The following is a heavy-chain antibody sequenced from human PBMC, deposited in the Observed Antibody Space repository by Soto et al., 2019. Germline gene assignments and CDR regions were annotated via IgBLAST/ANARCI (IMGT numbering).Heavy chain of an antibody. D-gene: IGHD3-22*01. J-gene: IGHJ4*02. CDR3: ARDYYDSSGYLAPLDY. CDR1: GFTFSSYS. V-gene: IGHV3-21*01. CDR2: ISSSSSYI. Sequence: GGSLRLSCAASGFTFSSYSMNWVRQAPGKGLEWVSSISSSSSYIYYADSVKGRFTISRDNAKNSLYLQMNSLRAEDTAVYHCARDYYDSSGYLAPLDYWGQGTLVTVSS.